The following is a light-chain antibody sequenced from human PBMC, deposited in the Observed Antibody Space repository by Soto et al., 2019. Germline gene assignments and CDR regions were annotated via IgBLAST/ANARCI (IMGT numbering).Light chain of an antibody. CDR3: SSYTSSSTYV. V-gene: IGLV2-14*01. CDR2: EVS. CDR1: SSDVGGYNY. Sequence: QSALTQPASVSGSXXXSXTXSCTGTSSDVGGYNYVSWYQQHPGKAPKLMIYEVSNRPSGVSNRFSGSKSGNTASLTISGLQAEDEADYYCSSYTSSSTYVFGTGTKLTVL. J-gene: IGLJ1*01.